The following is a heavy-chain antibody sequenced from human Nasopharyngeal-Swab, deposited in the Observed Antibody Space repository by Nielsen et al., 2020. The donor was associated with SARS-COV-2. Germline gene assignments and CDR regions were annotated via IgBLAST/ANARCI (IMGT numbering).Heavy chain of an antibody. D-gene: IGHD3-3*01. CDR2: ISSSSSYM. CDR3: ARDGLDYDFWSAYFMDV. J-gene: IGHJ6*02. Sequence: GESLKISCEASGFTFNNYNFNWVRQAPGKGLEWVSSISSSSSYMYYADSVKGRFTISRDNAKNSLYLQMNSLRAEDTAVYYCARDGLDYDFWSAYFMDVWGQGTTVTVSS. CDR1: GFTFNNYN. V-gene: IGHV3-21*01.